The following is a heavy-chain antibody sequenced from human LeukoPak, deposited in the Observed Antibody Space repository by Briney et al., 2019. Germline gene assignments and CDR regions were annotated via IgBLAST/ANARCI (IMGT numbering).Heavy chain of an antibody. J-gene: IGHJ4*02. CDR2: ISSSSSYI. D-gene: IGHD3-22*01. CDR3: ASSHDSSGND. V-gene: IGHV3-21*01. Sequence: GGSLRLSRAASGFTFSSYSMNWGRQAPGKGLEWVSSISSSSSYIYYADSVKGRFTISRDNAKNSLYLQMNSLRAEDTAVYFCASSHDSSGNDWGQGTMVTVSS. CDR1: GFTFSSYS.